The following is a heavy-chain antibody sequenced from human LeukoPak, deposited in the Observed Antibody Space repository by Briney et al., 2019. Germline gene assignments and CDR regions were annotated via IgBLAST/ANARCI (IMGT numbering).Heavy chain of an antibody. D-gene: IGHD2-21*02. J-gene: IGHJ4*02. CDR2: INHSGST. V-gene: IGHV4-34*01. CDR1: GGSFSGYY. CDR3: ASTAYCGGDCYTIFDY. Sequence: SETLSLTCAVYGGSFSGYYWSWIRQPPGKGLEWIGEINHSGSTNYNPSLKSRVTISVDTSKNQFSLKLSSVTAADTAVYYCASTAYCGGDCYTIFDYWGQGTLVTVSS.